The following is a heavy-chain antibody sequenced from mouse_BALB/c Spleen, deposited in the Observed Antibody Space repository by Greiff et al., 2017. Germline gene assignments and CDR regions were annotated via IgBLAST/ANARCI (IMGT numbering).Heavy chain of an antibody. Sequence: VQGVESGAELVRPGTSVKMSCKAAGYTFTNYWIGWVKQRPGHGLEWIGDIYPGGGYTNYNEKFKGKATLTADTSSSTAYMQLSSLTSEDSAIYYCANENWDGAWFAYWGQGTLVTVSA. CDR1: GYTFTNYW. D-gene: IGHD4-1*01. J-gene: IGHJ3*01. CDR3: ANENWDGAWFAY. V-gene: IGHV1-63*02. CDR2: IYPGGGYT.